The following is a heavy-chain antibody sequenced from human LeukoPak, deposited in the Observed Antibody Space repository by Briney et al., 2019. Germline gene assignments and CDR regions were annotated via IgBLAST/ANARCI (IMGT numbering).Heavy chain of an antibody. CDR1: GGSISGPYSY. CDR2: LYNSGST. J-gene: IGHJ3*02. D-gene: IGHD1-26*01. Sequence: PSETLSLTCTVSGGSISGPYSYWGWIRQPPGKGLEWIGSLYNSGSTYSNPSLKSRVTISVDTSKNQFSLKLSSVTAADTAVYYCARDGSGSYRPRAFDIWGQGTMVTVSS. V-gene: IGHV4-39*07. CDR3: ARDGSGSYRPRAFDI.